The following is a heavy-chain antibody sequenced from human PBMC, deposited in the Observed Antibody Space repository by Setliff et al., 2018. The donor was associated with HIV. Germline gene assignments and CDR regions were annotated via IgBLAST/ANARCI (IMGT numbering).Heavy chain of an antibody. Sequence: ASVKVSCKASGYTFTSYGISWVRQAPGQGLEWMGWISAYNGNTNYAQKLQGRVTMTTDTSTSTAYMELRSLRSDDTAVYYCARDQVAFIAAGTGECAFDIWGQGTMVTVSS. CDR1: GYTFTSYG. CDR3: ARDQVAFIAAGTGECAFDI. V-gene: IGHV1-18*01. CDR2: ISAYNGNT. J-gene: IGHJ3*02. D-gene: IGHD6-13*01.